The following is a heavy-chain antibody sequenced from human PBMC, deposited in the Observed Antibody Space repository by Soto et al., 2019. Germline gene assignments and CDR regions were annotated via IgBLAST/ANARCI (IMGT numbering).Heavy chain of an antibody. CDR2: ISGSGGST. CDR3: ARALLDGDYGLGYFDY. D-gene: IGHD4-17*01. Sequence: GGSLRLSCAASGFTFSSYAMSWVRQAPGKGLEWVSAISGSGGSTYYADSVKGRFTISRDNSKNTLYLQMNSLRAEDTAVYYRARALLDGDYGLGYFDYWGQGTLVTVSP. V-gene: IGHV3-23*01. J-gene: IGHJ4*02. CDR1: GFTFSSYA.